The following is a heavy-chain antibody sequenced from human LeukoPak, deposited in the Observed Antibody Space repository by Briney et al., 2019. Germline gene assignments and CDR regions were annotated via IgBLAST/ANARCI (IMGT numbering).Heavy chain of an antibody. CDR2: ISGSGSDL. D-gene: IGHD3-22*01. CDR1: GFSFSDYY. V-gene: IGHV3-11*01. Sequence: GGSLRLSCVACGFSFSDYYMSWIRQAPGRGLEWISYISGSGSDLYYADSVEGRFTISRDNANNSLYLQMNSLRAEDTAVYYCARSIGYYYTMDVWGQGTTVTVSS. CDR3: ARSIGYYYTMDV. J-gene: IGHJ6*02.